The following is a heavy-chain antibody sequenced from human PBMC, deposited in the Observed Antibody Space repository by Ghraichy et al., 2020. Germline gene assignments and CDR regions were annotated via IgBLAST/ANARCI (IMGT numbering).Heavy chain of an antibody. CDR3: ARGGDYCGGDCYSGDY. CDR2: ISSSSSYI. CDR1: GFTFSSYS. V-gene: IGHV3-21*01. D-gene: IGHD2-21*02. J-gene: IGHJ4*02. Sequence: GGSLRLSCAASGFTFSSYSMNWVRQAPGKGLEWVSSISSSSSYIYYADSVKGRFTISRDNAKNSLYLQMNSLRAEDTAVYYCARGGDYCGGDCYSGDYWGQGTLVTVSS.